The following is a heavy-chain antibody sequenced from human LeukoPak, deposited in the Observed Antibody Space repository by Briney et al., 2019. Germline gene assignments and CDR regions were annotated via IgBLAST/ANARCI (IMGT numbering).Heavy chain of an antibody. CDR3: ARGITGTKSYFDY. Sequence: GGSLRLSCAASGFTFSSYAMSWVRQAPGKGLEWVSAIGGSGGSTYYADSVKGRFTISRDNSKNTLYLQMNSLRAEDTAVYYCARGITGTKSYFDYWGQGALVTVFS. D-gene: IGHD1-7*01. J-gene: IGHJ4*02. V-gene: IGHV3-23*01. CDR1: GFTFSSYA. CDR2: IGGSGGST.